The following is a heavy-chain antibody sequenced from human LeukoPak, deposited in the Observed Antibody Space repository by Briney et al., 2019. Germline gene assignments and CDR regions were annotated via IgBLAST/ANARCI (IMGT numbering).Heavy chain of an antibody. CDR3: AREIASAGSYYYGMDV. V-gene: IGHV1-8*01. Sequence: ASVKVSCKASGYTFTSYDINWVRQATGQGLEWMGWMNPNSGNTGYAQKFQGRVTMTRNTSISTAYMERSSLRSEDTAVYYCAREIASAGSYYYGMDVWGQGTTVTVSS. J-gene: IGHJ6*02. CDR1: GYTFTSYD. D-gene: IGHD6-13*01. CDR2: MNPNSGNT.